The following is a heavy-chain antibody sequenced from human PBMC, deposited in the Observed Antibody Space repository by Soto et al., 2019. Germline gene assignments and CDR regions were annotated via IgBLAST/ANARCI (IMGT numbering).Heavy chain of an antibody. CDR2: IYYSGST. J-gene: IGHJ5*02. CDR1: GGSISSGGYY. Sequence: PSETLSLTCTVSGGSISSGGYYWSWIRQHPGKGLEWIGYIYYSGSTYYNPSLKSRVTISVDTSKNQSSLKLSSVTAADTAVYYCAGGGVDYCGLGISWFDPWGQGTLV. CDR3: AGGGVDYCGLGISWFDP. D-gene: IGHD3-10*01. V-gene: IGHV4-31*03.